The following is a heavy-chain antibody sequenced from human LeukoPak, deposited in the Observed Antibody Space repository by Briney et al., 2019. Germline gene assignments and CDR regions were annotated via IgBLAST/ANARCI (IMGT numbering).Heavy chain of an antibody. J-gene: IGHJ4*01. D-gene: IGHD6-13*01. CDR2: ISQDGGEK. Sequence: PGGSLRLSCAASGFTFSSYSINWVRQAPGKGLEWVASISQDGGEKSYVDSVKGRFTLSRDNAKNSLYLQMSSLRAEDTAVYYCARDGTAPGLYFDLWGRGTLVTVSS. CDR3: ARDGTAPGLYFDL. CDR1: GFTFSSYS. V-gene: IGHV3-7*01.